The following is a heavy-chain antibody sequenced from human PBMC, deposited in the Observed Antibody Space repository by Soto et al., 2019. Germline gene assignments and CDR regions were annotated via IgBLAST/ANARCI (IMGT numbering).Heavy chain of an antibody. CDR2: INAGNGNT. V-gene: IGHV1-3*01. CDR1: GYTFTSYA. J-gene: IGHJ6*02. Sequence: ASVKVSCKASGYTFTSYAMHWVRQAPGQRLEWMGWINAGNGNTKYSQKFQGRVTITRDTSASTAYMELSSLRSEDTAVYYCAREDYGDYIRYYYGTDVWGQGTTVTVSS. D-gene: IGHD4-17*01. CDR3: AREDYGDYIRYYYGTDV.